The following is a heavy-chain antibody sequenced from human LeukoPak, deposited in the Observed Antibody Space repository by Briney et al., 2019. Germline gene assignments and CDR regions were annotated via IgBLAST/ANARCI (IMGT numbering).Heavy chain of an antibody. J-gene: IGHJ4*02. D-gene: IGHD3-22*01. CDR2: FDPEDGET. CDR3: ATALFGPSGYYPYYFDY. Sequence: GASVKVSCKVSGYTLTELSMHWVRQAPGKGLEWMGGFDPEDGETIYAQKFQGRVTMTEDTSTDTAYMELSSLRSEGTAVYYCATALFGPSGYYPYYFDYWGQGTLVTVSS. CDR1: GYTLTELS. V-gene: IGHV1-24*01.